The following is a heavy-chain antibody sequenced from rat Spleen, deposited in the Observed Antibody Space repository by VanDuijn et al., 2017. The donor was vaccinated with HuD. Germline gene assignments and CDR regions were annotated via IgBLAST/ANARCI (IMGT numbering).Heavy chain of an antibody. J-gene: IGHJ3*01. CDR2: IDSAGST. CDR3: ARQDYSSYMDWFAY. CDR1: GYSITNTYR. D-gene: IGHD1-2*01. V-gene: IGHV3-3*01. Sequence: EVQLQESGPGLVKPSQSLSLTCSVTGYSITNTYRWNWIRKFPGNKLEWMGYIDSAGSTNYNPSLKSRISITRDTSKNQFFLQVNSVTTEDTATYYCARQDYSSYMDWFAYWGQGTLVTVSS.